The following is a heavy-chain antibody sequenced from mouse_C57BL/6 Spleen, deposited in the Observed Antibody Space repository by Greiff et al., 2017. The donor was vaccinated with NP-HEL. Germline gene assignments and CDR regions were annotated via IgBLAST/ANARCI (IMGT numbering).Heavy chain of an antibody. CDR2: INSNGGST. CDR1: GFTFSSYG. V-gene: IGHV5-6-3*01. J-gene: IGHJ2*01. Sequence: EVMLVESGGGLVQPGGSLKISCAASGFTFSSYGMSWVRQTPDKRLELVATINSNGGSTYYPDSVKGRFTISRDNAKKTMYLQMSSLKSEDTAMYYCARMARTINLGQGTTLTVSS. CDR3: ARMARTIN.